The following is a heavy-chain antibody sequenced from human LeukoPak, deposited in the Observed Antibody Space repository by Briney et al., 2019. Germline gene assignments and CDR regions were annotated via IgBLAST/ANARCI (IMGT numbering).Heavy chain of an antibody. Sequence: ASVKVSCKASGGTFSSYAISWVRQAPGQGLEWMGGIIPIFGTANYAQKFQGRVTITADEPTSTAYMELSSLRSEDTAVYYCARGRVRSITSWNMGGSGWFDPWGQGTLVTVSS. CDR2: IIPIFGTA. V-gene: IGHV1-69*13. CDR3: ARGRVRSITSWNMGGSGWFDP. CDR1: GGTFSSYA. D-gene: IGHD2-2*01. J-gene: IGHJ5*02.